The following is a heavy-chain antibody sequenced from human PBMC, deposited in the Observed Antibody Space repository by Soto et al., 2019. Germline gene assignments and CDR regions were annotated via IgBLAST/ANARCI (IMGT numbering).Heavy chain of an antibody. CDR1: GFSFSVFA. J-gene: IGHJ3*01. D-gene: IGHD3-16*01. CDR3: AKDWSGGASDV. Sequence: EVDLLESGGGLAQPGGSRRLSCAASGFSFSVFAMTWVRQAPGKGLEWVSRISGSGGSTYYADSVKGRFTISRDNSKNMLYLQMNSLRGEDTAVYYCAKDWSGGASDVWXXXTMVIVXS. CDR2: ISGSGGST. V-gene: IGHV3-23*01.